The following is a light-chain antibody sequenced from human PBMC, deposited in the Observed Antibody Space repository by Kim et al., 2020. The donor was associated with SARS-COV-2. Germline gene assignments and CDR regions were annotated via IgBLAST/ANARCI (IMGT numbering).Light chain of an antibody. CDR2: KTS. CDR1: QSISSW. J-gene: IGKJ2*01. V-gene: IGKV1-5*03. Sequence: DIQMTQSPSTLSASVGDRVTITCRASQSISSWLAWYQQKPGKAPKLLIYKTSSLESGVPSRFSGSGSGTEFTLPISSLQPDDFATYHCQQYDSYPYTFGQGTKLEI. CDR3: QQYDSYPYT.